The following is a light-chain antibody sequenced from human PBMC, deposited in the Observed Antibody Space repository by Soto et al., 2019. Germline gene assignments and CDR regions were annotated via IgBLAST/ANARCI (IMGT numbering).Light chain of an antibody. CDR2: AAS. J-gene: IGKJ2*01. Sequence: AIQMTQSPSSLSASLGDRVTITCRASQGIRNDLGWYQQKPGKAPKLLIYAASSLETGVPSRFSGSGSGTDFTLTISSLQPEDFATYYCLQDYIYTPTFGQGTKVDI. CDR3: LQDYIYTPT. CDR1: QGIRND. V-gene: IGKV1-6*01.